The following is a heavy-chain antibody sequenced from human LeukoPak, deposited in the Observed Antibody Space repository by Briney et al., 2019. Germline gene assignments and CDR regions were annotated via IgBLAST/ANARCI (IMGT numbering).Heavy chain of an antibody. CDR1: GGTFSSYA. CDR2: IIPILGIA. CDR3: ARGVVTAIRGFDP. Sequence: SVKVSCKGSGGTFSSYAISWVRQAPGQGLEWMGRIIPILGIANYAQKFQGRVTITADRSTSTAYMELSSLRSEDTAVYYCARGVVTAIRGFDPWGQGTLVTVSS. V-gene: IGHV1-69*04. D-gene: IGHD2-21*02. J-gene: IGHJ5*02.